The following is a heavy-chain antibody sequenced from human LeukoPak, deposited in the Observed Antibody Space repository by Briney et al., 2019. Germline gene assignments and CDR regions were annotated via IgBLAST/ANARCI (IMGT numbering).Heavy chain of an antibody. V-gene: IGHV3-64*01. J-gene: IGHJ6*03. CDR2: VSSDGGST. CDR3: ARGSVKGEVQAAAASYYYYYMDV. CDR1: GFTFSSYA. Sequence: GGSLRLSCAASGFTFSSYAMYWVRQAPGKGLEHVSAVSSDGGSTYYANSVKGRFTISRDNSKNTLYLQMGSLRADDMAVYYCARGSVKGEVQAAAASYYYYYMDVWGKGTTVTVSS. D-gene: IGHD6-13*01.